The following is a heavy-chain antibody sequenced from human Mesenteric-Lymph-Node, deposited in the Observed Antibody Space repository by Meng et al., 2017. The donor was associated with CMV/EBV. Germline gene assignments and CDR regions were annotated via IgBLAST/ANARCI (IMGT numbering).Heavy chain of an antibody. CDR1: GGSFSGYY. CDR2: INHSGVP. V-gene: IGHV4-34*01. CDR3: ARGSDIPVNNY. J-gene: IGHJ4*02. D-gene: IGHD2-15*01. Sequence: QVQLQQWGAGLLQPSENLSLTCAVYGGSFSGYYWSWIRQPPGKGLEWIGEINHSGVPNYNPSLKSRVTISLDRSKNQFSLKLSSVTAEDTAVYYCARGSDIPVNNYWGQGTLVTVSS.